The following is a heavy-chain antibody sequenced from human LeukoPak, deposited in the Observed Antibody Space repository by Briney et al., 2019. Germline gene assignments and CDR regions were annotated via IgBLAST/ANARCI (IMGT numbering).Heavy chain of an antibody. CDR3: AKDNRARGSSLD. V-gene: IGHV3-30*02. D-gene: IGHD6-6*01. J-gene: IGHJ4*02. Sequence: PGGSLRLSCAASGFTFSSYGMHWVRQAPGKGLEWVAVIWYGGSNKYYADSVKGRFTISRDNSKNTLYLQMNSLRAEDTAVYYCAKDNRARGSSLDWGQGTLVTVSS. CDR1: GFTFSSYG. CDR2: IWYGGSNK.